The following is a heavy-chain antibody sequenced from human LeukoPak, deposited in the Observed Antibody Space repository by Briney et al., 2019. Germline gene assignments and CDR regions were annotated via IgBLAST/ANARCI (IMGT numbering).Heavy chain of an antibody. J-gene: IGHJ3*02. CDR1: GFNFNDYE. Sequence: GGSLRLSCAASGFNFNDYEMNWVRQARGKGLEWIAYINSGSNSIYYADSVRGRVTISRHNARNSLYLQINSLRAEDTAVYFCAREDNAFEIWGQGTVVTVSS. D-gene: IGHD2-15*01. CDR2: INSGSNSI. V-gene: IGHV3-48*03. CDR3: AREDNAFEI.